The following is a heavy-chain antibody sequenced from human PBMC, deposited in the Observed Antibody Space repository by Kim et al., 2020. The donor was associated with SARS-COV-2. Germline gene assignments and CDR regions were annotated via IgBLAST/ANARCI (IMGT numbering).Heavy chain of an antibody. CDR3: ARAENYYYGSGSYYNPGAFDI. CDR2: IYHSGST. CDR1: GGSISSGGYS. Sequence: SETLSLTCAVSGGSISSGGYSWSWIRQPPGKGLEWIGYIYHSGSTYYNPSLKSRVTISVDRSKNQFSLKLSSVTAADTAVYYCARAENYYYGSGSYYNPGAFDIWGQGTMVTVSS. J-gene: IGHJ3*02. V-gene: IGHV4-30-2*01. D-gene: IGHD3-10*01.